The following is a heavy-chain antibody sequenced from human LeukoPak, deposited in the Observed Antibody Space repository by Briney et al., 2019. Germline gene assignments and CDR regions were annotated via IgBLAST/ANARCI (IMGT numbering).Heavy chain of an antibody. Sequence: PGGSLRLSCAASGFTFSHYAMHWVRQAPGKGLQWVAIISYDESENSYADSVRGRFTISRDNSKNTLYLQMNSLRVDDTAMYYCARDGYCSGAGCYGWFDPWGQGTLVTVSS. J-gene: IGHJ5*02. CDR3: ARDGYCSGAGCYGWFDP. D-gene: IGHD2-15*01. V-gene: IGHV3-30-3*01. CDR2: ISYDESEN. CDR1: GFTFSHYA.